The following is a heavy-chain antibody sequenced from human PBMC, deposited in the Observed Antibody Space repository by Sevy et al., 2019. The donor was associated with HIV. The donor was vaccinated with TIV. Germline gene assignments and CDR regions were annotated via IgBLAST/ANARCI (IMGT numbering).Heavy chain of an antibody. J-gene: IGHJ4*02. CDR3: ATLKSIVGATYFDY. CDR1: GFTFSSYG. D-gene: IGHD1-26*01. Sequence: GGSLRLSCAASGFTFSSYGMHWVRQAPGKGLEWVAVISYDGSNKYYAHSVKGRFTISRDNSKNTLYLQMNSLRAEDTAVYYCATLKSIVGATYFDYWGQGTLVTVSS. V-gene: IGHV3-30*03. CDR2: ISYDGSNK.